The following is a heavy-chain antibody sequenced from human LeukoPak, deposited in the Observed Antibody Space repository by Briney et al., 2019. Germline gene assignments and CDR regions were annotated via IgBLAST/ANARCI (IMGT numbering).Heavy chain of an antibody. CDR1: GGTSTSYA. J-gene: IGHJ5*02. CDR2: IIPIFGTA. Sequence: ASVKVSCKASGGTSTSYAISLVRQAPGQGLEWMGGIIPIFGTANYAQKFQGRVTITTDASTSTAYMEMSSLRSEDTAVYYCARYYYDSSGYVYHAHWFDPWGQGTLVSVSS. CDR3: ARYYYDSSGYVYHAHWFDP. D-gene: IGHD3-22*01. V-gene: IGHV1-69*05.